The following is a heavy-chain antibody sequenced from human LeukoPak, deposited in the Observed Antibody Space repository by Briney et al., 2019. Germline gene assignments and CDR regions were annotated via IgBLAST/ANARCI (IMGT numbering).Heavy chain of an antibody. CDR2: MNPNSGNT. CDR3: ARGGSGSSWYDS. CDR1: GGTFSSYA. D-gene: IGHD3-10*01. Sequence: ASVKVSCKASGGTFSSYAINWVRRATRQGLEWMGWMNPNSGNTGSEQKFQGRVTMTRNTSISTAYMELSSLTSEDTAIYYCARGGSGSSWYDSWGQGTLVTVSS. V-gene: IGHV1-8*02. J-gene: IGHJ5*01.